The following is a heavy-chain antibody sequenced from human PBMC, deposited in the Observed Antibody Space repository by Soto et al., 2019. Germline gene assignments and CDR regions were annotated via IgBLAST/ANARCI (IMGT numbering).Heavy chain of an antibody. Sequence: SETLSLTCTVSGGSISSSRSYWGWIRQPPGKGLECIGSIYYSGSTYYSPSLKSRVTISVDTSKNQFSLKLSSVTAADTAVYYGARRGLVGATTFDYWGQGTLVTVSS. J-gene: IGHJ4*02. CDR3: ARRGLVGATTFDY. V-gene: IGHV4-39*01. CDR1: GGSISSSRSY. CDR2: IYYSGST. D-gene: IGHD1-26*01.